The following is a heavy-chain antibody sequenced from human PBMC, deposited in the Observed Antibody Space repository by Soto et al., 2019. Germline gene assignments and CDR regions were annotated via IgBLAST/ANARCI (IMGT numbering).Heavy chain of an antibody. J-gene: IGHJ4*02. CDR2: INPNSGGT. V-gene: IGHV1-2*02. Sequence: ASVKVSCKASGYTFTGYYMHWVRQAPGQGLEWMGWINPNSGGTNYAQKLQGRVTMTRDTSISTAYMELSRLRSDDTAVYYCASGGNSFFDFFDYWGQGTLVTVSS. CDR1: GYTFTGYY. CDR3: ASGGNSFFDFFDY. D-gene: IGHD2-21*02.